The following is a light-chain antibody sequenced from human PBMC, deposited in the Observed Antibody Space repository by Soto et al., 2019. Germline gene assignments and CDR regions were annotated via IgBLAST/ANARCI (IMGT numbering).Light chain of an antibody. V-gene: IGKV1-5*01. CDR1: QSISSW. CDR2: DAS. Sequence: DIQMTQSPATLSAPVGDRVTITCRASQSISSWLAWYQQKPGKVPKLLIDDASSLESGVPSRFSGSGSGTEFTLTISSLQPDDFATYYCQQYNTYPRTFRQGTKV. J-gene: IGKJ1*01. CDR3: QQYNTYPRT.